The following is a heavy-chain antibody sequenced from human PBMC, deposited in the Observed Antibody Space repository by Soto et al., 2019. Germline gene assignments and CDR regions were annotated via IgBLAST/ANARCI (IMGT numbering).Heavy chain of an antibody. Sequence: QVQLVESGGGVVQPGRSLRLSCAASGFTFSSYGMHWVRQAPGKGLEWVAVISYDGSNKYYADSVKGRFTISRDNSKNTLYLQMNSLRAEDTAVYYCAKGTIPGYWGQGTLVTVSS. CDR3: AKGTIPGY. D-gene: IGHD1-1*01. CDR1: GFTFSSYG. J-gene: IGHJ4*02. CDR2: ISYDGSNK. V-gene: IGHV3-30*18.